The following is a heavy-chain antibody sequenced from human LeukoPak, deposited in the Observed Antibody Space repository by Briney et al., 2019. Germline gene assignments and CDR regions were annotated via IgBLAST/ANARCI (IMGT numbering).Heavy chain of an antibody. CDR2: ISYDGSNK. Sequence: GGSLRLSCAASGFTFSSYAMHWVRQAPGKGLEWVAVISYDGSNKYYADSVKGRFTISRDNPKNTLYLQMNSLRAEDTAVYYCAREVAHCGGDCYSHFDYWGQGTLVTVSS. V-gene: IGHV3-30-3*01. CDR3: AREVAHCGGDCYSHFDY. D-gene: IGHD2-21*02. J-gene: IGHJ4*02. CDR1: GFTFSSYA.